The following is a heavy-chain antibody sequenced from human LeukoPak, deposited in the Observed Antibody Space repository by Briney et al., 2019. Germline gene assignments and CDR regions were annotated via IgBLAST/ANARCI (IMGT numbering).Heavy chain of an antibody. CDR2: IYTSGST. J-gene: IGHJ4*02. D-gene: IGHD2-15*01. CDR1: GGSISSGSYY. Sequence: PSETLSLTCTVSGGSISSGSYYWSWIRQPAGKGLEWIGRIYTSGSTNYNPSLKSRVTISVDTSKNQFSLKLSSVTAADTALYYCARDQGCGGSCYELGYWGQGTLVTVSS. V-gene: IGHV4-61*02. CDR3: ARDQGCGGSCYELGY.